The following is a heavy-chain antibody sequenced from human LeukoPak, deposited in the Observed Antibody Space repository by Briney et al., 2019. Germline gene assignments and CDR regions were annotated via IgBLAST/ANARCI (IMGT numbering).Heavy chain of an antibody. CDR3: ARVYSTELPVTDAFDI. Sequence: ASVKVSCKVSGYTLTELSMHWVRQAPGKGLEWMGGFDPEDGETIYAQKFQGRVTMTEDTSTDTAYMELSSLRSEDTAVYYCARVYSTELPVTDAFDIWGQGTMVTVSS. CDR1: GYTLTELS. CDR2: FDPEDGET. D-gene: IGHD1-26*01. V-gene: IGHV1-24*01. J-gene: IGHJ3*02.